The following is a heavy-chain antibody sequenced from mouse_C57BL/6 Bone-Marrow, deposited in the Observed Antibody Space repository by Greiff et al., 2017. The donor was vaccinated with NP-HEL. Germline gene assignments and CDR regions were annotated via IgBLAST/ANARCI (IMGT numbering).Heavy chain of an antibody. CDR1: GFTFSSYA. J-gene: IGHJ2*01. D-gene: IGHD2-3*01. CDR2: ISDGGSYT. Sequence: DVKLVESGGGLVKPGGSLKLSCAASGFTFSSYAMSWVRQTPEKRLEWVATISDGGSYTYYPDNVKGRFTISRDNAKNNLYLQMSHLKSEDTAMYYCARDRLLRDYFDYWGQGTTLTVSS. CDR3: ARDRLLRDYFDY. V-gene: IGHV5-4*01.